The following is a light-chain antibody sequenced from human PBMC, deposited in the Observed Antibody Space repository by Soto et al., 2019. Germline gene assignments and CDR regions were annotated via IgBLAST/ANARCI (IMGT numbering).Light chain of an antibody. Sequence: SYELTQPPSVSVAPGKTARITCGGNNIGSKSVHWYQQKPGQAPVLVIYYDSDRPSGIPERFSGSNSGNTATLTISRVEAGDEADYYCQVWDSSSDPIGGVFGTGTKVTVL. CDR2: YDS. J-gene: IGLJ1*01. CDR3: QVWDSSSDPIGGV. V-gene: IGLV3-21*04. CDR1: NIGSKS.